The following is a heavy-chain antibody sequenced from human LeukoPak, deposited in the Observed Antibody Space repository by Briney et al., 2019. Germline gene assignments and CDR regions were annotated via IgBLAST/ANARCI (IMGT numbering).Heavy chain of an antibody. Sequence: PSETLSLTCTVSGGSISSYYWSWIRQPAGKGVEWIGRIYTSGSTNYNPSLKSRVTMSVDTSKNQFSLKLSSVTAADTAVYYCARIYSSSWFLNWFDPWGQGTLVTVSS. CDR1: GGSISSYY. CDR2: IYTSGST. D-gene: IGHD6-13*01. V-gene: IGHV4-4*07. J-gene: IGHJ5*02. CDR3: ARIYSSSWFLNWFDP.